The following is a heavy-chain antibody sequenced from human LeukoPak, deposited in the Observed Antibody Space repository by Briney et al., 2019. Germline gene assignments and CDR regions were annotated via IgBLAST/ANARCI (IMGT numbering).Heavy chain of an antibody. D-gene: IGHD2-21*01. J-gene: IGHJ3*02. V-gene: IGHV1-18*01. CDR3: ARDLGPDGILWWRTPERGAFDI. CDR2: ISTSNGNT. Sequence: ASVKVSCKSSGYTFTNYGISWVRQAPCQGLEWMGWISTSNGNTNYPHKLQGRVTITPQTSTRAPYMELRSLRSDDTAVYYCARDLGPDGILWWRTPERGAFDIWGQGTMVTVSS. CDR1: GYTFTNYG.